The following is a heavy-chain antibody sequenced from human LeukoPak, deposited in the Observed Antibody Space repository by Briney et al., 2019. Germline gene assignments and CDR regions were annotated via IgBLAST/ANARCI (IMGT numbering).Heavy chain of an antibody. CDR1: GGSISSSSYY. Sequence: SETLSLTCTVSGGSISSSSYYWGWIRQPPGKGLEWIGSIYYSGSTYYNPSPKSRVTISVDTSKNQFSLKLSSVTAADTAVYYCARVEATVTTYSYYYGMDVWGQGTTVTVSS. CDR2: IYYSGST. D-gene: IGHD4-17*01. CDR3: ARVEATVTTYSYYYGMDV. J-gene: IGHJ6*02. V-gene: IGHV4-39*01.